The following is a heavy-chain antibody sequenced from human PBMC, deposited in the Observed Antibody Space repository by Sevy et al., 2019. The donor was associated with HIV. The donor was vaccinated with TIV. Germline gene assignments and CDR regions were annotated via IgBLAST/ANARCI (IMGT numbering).Heavy chain of an antibody. CDR1: GFTFSSYA. V-gene: IGHV3-30-3*01. CDR3: AREGYCSSTSCYTGSYYYYGMDV. CDR2: ISYDGSNK. J-gene: IGHJ6*02. Sequence: GGSLRLPCAASGFTFSSYAMHWVRQAPGKGLEWVAVISYDGSNKYYADSVKGRFTISRDNSKNTLYLQMNSLRAEDTAVYYCAREGYCSSTSCYTGSYYYYGMDVWGQGTTVTVSS. D-gene: IGHD2-2*02.